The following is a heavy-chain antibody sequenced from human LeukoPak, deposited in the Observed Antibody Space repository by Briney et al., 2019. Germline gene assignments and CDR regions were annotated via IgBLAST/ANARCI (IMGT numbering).Heavy chain of an antibody. CDR2: IYYSGST. Sequence: PSETLSLTCTVSGGSISSSSYYWGWIRQPPGKGLEWIGSIYYSGSTNYNPSLKSRVTISVDTSKNQFSLKLSSVTAADTAVYYCAILADSSGYYYQAGGRPAFDIWGQGTMVTVSS. V-gene: IGHV4-39*07. D-gene: IGHD3-22*01. CDR3: AILADSSGYYYQAGGRPAFDI. CDR1: GGSISSSSYY. J-gene: IGHJ3*02.